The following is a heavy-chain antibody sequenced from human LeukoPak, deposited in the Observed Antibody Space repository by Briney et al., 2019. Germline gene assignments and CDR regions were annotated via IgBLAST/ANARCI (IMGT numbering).Heavy chain of an antibody. CDR2: INPNSGGT. V-gene: IGHV1-2*02. CDR3: ARGGGSSPRGDYYTDV. J-gene: IGHJ6*03. Sequence: ASAKVSCKASGYTFTGYYMHWVRQAPGQGLEWMGWINPNSGGTNYAQKFQGRVTMTRDTSISTAYMELSRLRSDDTAVYYCARGGGSSPRGDYYTDVWGKGTTVTVSS. D-gene: IGHD1-26*01. CDR1: GYTFTGYY.